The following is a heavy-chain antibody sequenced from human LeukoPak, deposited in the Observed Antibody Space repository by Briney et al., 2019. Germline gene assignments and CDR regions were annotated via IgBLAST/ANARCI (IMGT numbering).Heavy chain of an antibody. J-gene: IGHJ4*02. CDR1: GFTFSSNW. CDR2: IDSDGSST. D-gene: IGHD6-19*01. Sequence: PGGSLRLSCAASGFTFSSNWMHWVRQAPGKGLVWVSRIDSDGSSTTCADSVKGRFTISRDNAENTLYLQMNSLRAEDTAVYYCARAAYSSGWYNYFDDWGQGTLVTVSS. V-gene: IGHV3-74*01. CDR3: ARAAYSSGWYNYFDD.